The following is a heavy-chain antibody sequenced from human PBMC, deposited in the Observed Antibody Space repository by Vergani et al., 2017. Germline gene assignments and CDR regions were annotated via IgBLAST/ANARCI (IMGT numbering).Heavy chain of an antibody. CDR2: ISWDGGST. CDR3: ANDMSAAAGHFYYGMTV. Sequence: EVQLVESGGVVVQPGGSLRLSCAASGFTFDDYAMHWVRQAPGKGLEWVSLISWDGGSTYYADSVKGRFTISRDNSKHSLYLQMNRLRAEDPALYYCANDMSAAAGHFYYGMTVWGQGTTVTVSS. V-gene: IGHV3-43D*04. CDR1: GFTFDDYA. D-gene: IGHD6-13*01. J-gene: IGHJ6*02.